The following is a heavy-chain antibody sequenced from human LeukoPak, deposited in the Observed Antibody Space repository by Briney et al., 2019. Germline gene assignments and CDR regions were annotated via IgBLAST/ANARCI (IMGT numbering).Heavy chain of an antibody. Sequence: ASVKVSCKASGYTFTGYYMHWVRQAPGQGLEWMGWINPNSGGTNYAQKFLGRVTMTADTSTSTAYMELRSLTSDDTAMYYCARSGRGTYYYFDLWGQGTLVTVSS. CDR1: GYTFTGYY. J-gene: IGHJ4*02. CDR3: ARSGRGTYYYFDL. V-gene: IGHV1-2*02. CDR2: INPNSGGT. D-gene: IGHD5-12*01.